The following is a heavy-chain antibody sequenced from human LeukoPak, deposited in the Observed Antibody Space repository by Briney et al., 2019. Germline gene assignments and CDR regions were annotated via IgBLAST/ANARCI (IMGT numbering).Heavy chain of an antibody. CDR2: IYHSGST. V-gene: IGHV4-38-2*01. CDR1: GYSISSGYY. Sequence: KPSETLSLTCAVSGYSISSGYYWGWIRQPPGKGLEWIGSIYHSGSTYYNPSLKSRVTISVDTSKNQFSLKLSSVTAADTAVYYCARIAVPNWFDPWGQGTLVTVSS. CDR3: ARIAVPNWFDP. D-gene: IGHD6-19*01. J-gene: IGHJ5*02.